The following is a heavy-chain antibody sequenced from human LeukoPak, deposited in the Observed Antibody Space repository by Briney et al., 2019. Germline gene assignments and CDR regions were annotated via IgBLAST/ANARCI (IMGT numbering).Heavy chain of an antibody. V-gene: IGHV6-1*01. CDR1: GDSVSSNNVA. CDR3: ARDIPGSQDAFDL. CDR2: TYYRSKWYN. D-gene: IGHD1-20*01. J-gene: IGHJ3*01. Sequence: SQTLSLTCVISGDSVSSNNVAWNWLRQSPSRDLEWLGRTYYRSKWYNDYAVSMKSRITINPDTSKNQFSLQLKSVTPEDTAMYYCARDIPGSQDAFDLWGQGTMVIVSS.